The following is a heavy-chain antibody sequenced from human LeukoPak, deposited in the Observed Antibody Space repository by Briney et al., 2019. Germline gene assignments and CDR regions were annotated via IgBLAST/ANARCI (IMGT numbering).Heavy chain of an antibody. J-gene: IGHJ5*02. V-gene: IGHV1-2*06. D-gene: IGHD2-2*01. CDR1: GYTFTGYY. CDR2: VNPNNGVP. Sequence: ASVKVSCKASGYTFTGYYMHWVRQAPGQGLEWMGRVNPNNGVPNYAQKFQGRVTMTRDTAISTFYMELSSLRSDDTAVYFCAREVGYSSSYYGRFDPWGQGTLATVSS. CDR3: AREVGYSSSYYGRFDP.